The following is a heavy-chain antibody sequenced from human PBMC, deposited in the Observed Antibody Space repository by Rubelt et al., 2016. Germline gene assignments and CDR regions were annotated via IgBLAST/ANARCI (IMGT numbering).Heavy chain of an antibody. J-gene: IGHJ5*02. D-gene: IGHD4-17*01. CDR2: IYYTGST. CDR1: GGSISSYY. CDR3: ARRVAMTSDTTPGSWFDP. V-gene: IGHV4-59*01. Sequence: QVQLQESGPGLVKPSETLSLTCTVSGGSISSYYWNWIRQPPGKGLEWIGHIYYTGSTIYNPSLESRVTISVDTTNNQFPLVLISCTVADAAVYYCARRVAMTSDTTPGSWFDPWGQGALVTVSS.